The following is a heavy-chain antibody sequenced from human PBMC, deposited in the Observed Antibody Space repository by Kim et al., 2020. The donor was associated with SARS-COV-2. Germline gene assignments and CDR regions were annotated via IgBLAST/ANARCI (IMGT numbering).Heavy chain of an antibody. Sequence: ASVKVSCKASGYTFTGYYMHWVRQAPGQGLEWMGWINPNSGGTNYAQKFQGWVTMTRDTSISTAYMELSRLRSDDTAVYYCARVGRNSLGATGAFDIWGQGTMVTVSS. CDR3: ARVGRNSLGATGAFDI. J-gene: IGHJ3*02. CDR1: GYTFTGYY. CDR2: INPNSGGT. D-gene: IGHD1-26*01. V-gene: IGHV1-2*04.